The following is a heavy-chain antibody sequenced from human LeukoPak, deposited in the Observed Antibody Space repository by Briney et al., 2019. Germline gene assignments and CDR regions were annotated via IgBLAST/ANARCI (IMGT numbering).Heavy chain of an antibody. CDR3: ARTGNPATGDY. Sequence: PGGSLRLSCAASGFTVSSTYMSWVRQAPGKGLEWVSVIYSGGTTYYADSVKGRFTISRDNSKNTLYLQMNSLRADDTAVYYCARTGNPATGDYWGQGTLVTVSS. V-gene: IGHV3-53*01. CDR2: IYSGGTT. J-gene: IGHJ4*02. CDR1: GFTVSSTY. D-gene: IGHD1-1*01.